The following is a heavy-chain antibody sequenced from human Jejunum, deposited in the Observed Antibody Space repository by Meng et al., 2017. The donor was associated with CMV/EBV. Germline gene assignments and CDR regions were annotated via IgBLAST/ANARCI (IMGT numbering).Heavy chain of an antibody. CDR3: AKFDTSRLDAFDV. J-gene: IGHJ3*01. D-gene: IGHD2-2*01. CDR2: IRDRGNSYTT. Sequence: GFRFSDYYMNWVRQAPGKGLEWVGRIRDRGNSYTTNYAASAAGRFTISRDDSKNSLYLQMNSLKTEDTAVYYCAKFDTSRLDAFDVWGQGTMVTVSS. CDR1: GFRFSDYY. V-gene: IGHV3-72*01.